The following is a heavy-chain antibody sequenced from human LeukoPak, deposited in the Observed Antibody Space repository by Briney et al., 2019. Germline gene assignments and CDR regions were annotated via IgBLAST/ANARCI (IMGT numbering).Heavy chain of an antibody. Sequence: SETLSLTCTVSGGSISSSNNYWGWIRQPPGKGLEWITSIYYSGSTYYNSSLKSRVTISVDTSKNQFSLKLSSVTAADTAVYFCSRQDSGTRVYWGQGTLVTVSS. CDR3: SRQDSGTRVY. CDR2: IYYSGST. CDR1: GGSISSSNNY. V-gene: IGHV4-39*01. D-gene: IGHD1-26*01. J-gene: IGHJ4*02.